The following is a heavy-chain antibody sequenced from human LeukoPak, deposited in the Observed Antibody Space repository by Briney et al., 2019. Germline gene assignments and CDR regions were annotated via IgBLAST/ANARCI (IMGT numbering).Heavy chain of an antibody. CDR1: GGSISSYY. V-gene: IGHV4-59*01. D-gene: IGHD1-14*01. J-gene: IGHJ4*02. CDR3: ARAKPPTGFDY. Sequence: SETLSLTCTVSGGSISSYYWSWIRQPPGKGLEWIGYIYYSGSTNYNPSLKSRVTISVGTSKNQFSLKLSSVTAADTAVYYCARAKPPTGFDYWGQGTLVTVSS. CDR2: IYYSGST.